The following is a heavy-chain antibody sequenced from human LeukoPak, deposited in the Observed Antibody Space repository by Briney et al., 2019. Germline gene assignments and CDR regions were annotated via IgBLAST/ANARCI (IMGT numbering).Heavy chain of an antibody. D-gene: IGHD2-2*01. J-gene: IGHJ5*02. CDR1: GFTFGDYG. V-gene: IGHV3-20*01. CDR2: INWNGGST. Sequence: PGGSLRLSCAASGFTFGDYGMSWVCQAPGKGLEWVSGINWNGGSTGYADSVKGRFTTSRDNAKNSLYLQMNSLRAEDTALYHCARDRGYCSSTSCSNWFDPWGQGTLVTVSS. CDR3: ARDRGYCSSTSCSNWFDP.